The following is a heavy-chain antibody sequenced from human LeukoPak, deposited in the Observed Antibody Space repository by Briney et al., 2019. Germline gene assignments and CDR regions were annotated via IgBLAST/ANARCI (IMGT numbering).Heavy chain of an antibody. V-gene: IGHV1-2*02. J-gene: IGHJ4*02. CDR2: INPNSGGT. Sequence: ASVKVSCKASGYTFTGYYMHWVRQAPGQGLEWMGWINPNSGGTNYAQKFQGRVTMTRDTSICTAYMELSRLRSDDTAVYYCATLELELRTIDYWGQGTLVTVSS. CDR3: ATLELELRTIDY. D-gene: IGHD1-7*01. CDR1: GYTFTGYY.